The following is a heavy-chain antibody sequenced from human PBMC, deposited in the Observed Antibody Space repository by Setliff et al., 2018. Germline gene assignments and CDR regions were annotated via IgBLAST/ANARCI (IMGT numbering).Heavy chain of an antibody. Sequence: PSETLSLTCSVSGGSISSYFWNWVRQPAGKGLEWIGRIYSNENTNYNPSLKSRVTMSIATSKNQLSLKLSSVTAADTAVYYCARSMIQRNYYCGLDVWGQGTTVTVSS. CDR1: GGSISSYF. V-gene: IGHV4-4*07. CDR3: ARSMIQRNYYCGLDV. D-gene: IGHD3-16*01. CDR2: IYSNENT. J-gene: IGHJ6*02.